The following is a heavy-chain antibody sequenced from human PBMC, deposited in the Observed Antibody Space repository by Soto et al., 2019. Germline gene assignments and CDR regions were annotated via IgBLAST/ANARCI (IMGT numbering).Heavy chain of an antibody. CDR2: ISYDGSNK. Sequence: GGSLRLSCAASGFTFSSYGMHWVRQAPGKGLEWVAVISYDGSNKYYADSVKGRFTISRDNSKNTLYLQMNSLRAEDTAVYYCAKSKGLGDCTNGVCPFFDYWGQGTLVTVSS. J-gene: IGHJ4*02. V-gene: IGHV3-30*18. CDR1: GFTFSSYG. D-gene: IGHD2-8*01. CDR3: AKSKGLGDCTNGVCPFFDY.